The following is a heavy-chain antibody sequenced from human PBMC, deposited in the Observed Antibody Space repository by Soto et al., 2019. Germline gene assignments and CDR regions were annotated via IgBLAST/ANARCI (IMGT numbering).Heavy chain of an antibody. CDR1: GSSISPYY. J-gene: IGHJ4*02. V-gene: IGHV4-59*01. Sequence: PSETLSLTXIVSGSSISPYYWTWIRQPPGKGLEWLGNVYYRGTTNYNPSLKSRITMSVDMSKNYCSLKLTSVTAADTAVYFCARVGGYYGDYPNFDYWGQGVLVTVSS. D-gene: IGHD4-17*01. CDR3: ARVGGYYGDYPNFDY. CDR2: VYYRGTT.